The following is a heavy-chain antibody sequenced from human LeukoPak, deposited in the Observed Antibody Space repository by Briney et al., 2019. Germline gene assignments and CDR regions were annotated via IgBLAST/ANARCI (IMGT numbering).Heavy chain of an antibody. D-gene: IGHD3-10*01. J-gene: IGHJ4*02. CDR2: IRYDGSNK. CDR1: GFTFSSYS. CDR3: AKVEYYYGSGSYGYFDY. Sequence: GGSLRLSCAASGFTFSSYSMHWVRQAPGKGLEWVAFIRYDGSNKYYADSVKGRFTISRDNSKNTLYLQMNSLRAEDTAVYYCAKVEYYYGSGSYGYFDYWGQGTLVTVSS. V-gene: IGHV3-30*02.